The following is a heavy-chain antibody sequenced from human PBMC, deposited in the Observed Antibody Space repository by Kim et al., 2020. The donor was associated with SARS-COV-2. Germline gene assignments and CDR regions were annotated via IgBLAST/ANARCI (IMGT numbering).Heavy chain of an antibody. CDR1: GGSFSGYY. CDR2: INHSGST. J-gene: IGHJ5*02. Sequence: SETLSLTCAVYGGSFSGYYWSWIRQPPGKGLEWIGEINHSGSTNYNPSLKSRVTISVDTSKNQFSLKLSSVTAADTAVYYCARKFDPWGQGTLVAVSS. CDR3: ARKFDP. V-gene: IGHV4-34*01.